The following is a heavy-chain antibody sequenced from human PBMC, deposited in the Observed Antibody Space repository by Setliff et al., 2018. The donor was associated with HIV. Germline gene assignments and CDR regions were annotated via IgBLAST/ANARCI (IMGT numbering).Heavy chain of an antibody. Sequence: KPSETLSLTCTVSGYSISNDYYWGWIRQPPGKGLEWIASIYHSGNTYYNPSLKSRVTISVDTSKNQFSLRLSSVTAADTAVYYCARDGSHTTGATGYYYGLDVWGQGTTVTVSS. CDR2: IYHSGNT. CDR3: ARDGSHTTGATGYYYGLDV. D-gene: IGHD1-1*01. CDR1: GYSISNDYY. V-gene: IGHV4-38-2*02. J-gene: IGHJ6*02.